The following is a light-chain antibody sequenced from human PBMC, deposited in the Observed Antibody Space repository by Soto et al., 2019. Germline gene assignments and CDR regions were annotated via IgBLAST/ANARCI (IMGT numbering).Light chain of an antibody. J-gene: IGKJ4*01. CDR2: GAS. Sequence: EIVLTQSPGTLSLSPGEGATLSCRASQSLSSSDLAWYQHKPGQAPRLLIYGASSRATGIPDRFSGSGSGTDFTLTISRLEPEDFGFYYCQQYSTSPLTFGGGTKVDIK. CDR1: QSLSSSD. CDR3: QQYSTSPLT. V-gene: IGKV3-20*01.